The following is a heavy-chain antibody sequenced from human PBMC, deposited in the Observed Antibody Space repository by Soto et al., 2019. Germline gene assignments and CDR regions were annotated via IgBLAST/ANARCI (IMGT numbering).Heavy chain of an antibody. J-gene: IGHJ4*02. Sequence: SETLSLTCTVSGGSISSGDYCWSWIRQPPGKGLEWIGYIYYSGSTYYNPSLKSRVTISVDTSKNQFSLKLSSVTAADTAVYYCASITMVRGAKAYWGQGTLVTVSS. D-gene: IGHD3-10*01. V-gene: IGHV4-30-4*01. CDR1: GGSISSGDYC. CDR2: IYYSGST. CDR3: ASITMVRGAKAY.